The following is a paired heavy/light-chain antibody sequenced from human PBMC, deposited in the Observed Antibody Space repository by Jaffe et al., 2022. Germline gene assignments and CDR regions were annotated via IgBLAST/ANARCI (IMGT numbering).Heavy chain of an antibody. Sequence: EVQLLESGGGLVQPGGSLRLSCAASGFTFSSYAMSWVRQAPGKGLEWVSAISGSGGSTYYADSVKGRFTISRDNSKNTLYLQMNSLRAEDTAVYYCAKGLTYLVAATLTDAFDIWGQGTMVTVSS. V-gene: IGHV3-23*01. J-gene: IGHJ3*02. CDR3: AKGLTYLVAATLTDAFDI. CDR2: ISGSGGST. CDR1: GFTFSSYA. D-gene: IGHD2-15*01.
Light chain of an antibody. Sequence: DIQMTQSPSTLSASVGDRVTITCRASQSISSWLAWYQQKPGKAPKLLIYKASSLESGVPSRFSGSGSGTEFTLTISSLQPDDFATYYCQQYNSYSQYTFGQGTKLEIK. CDR1: QSISSW. CDR2: KAS. J-gene: IGKJ2*01. CDR3: QQYNSYSQYT. V-gene: IGKV1-5*03.